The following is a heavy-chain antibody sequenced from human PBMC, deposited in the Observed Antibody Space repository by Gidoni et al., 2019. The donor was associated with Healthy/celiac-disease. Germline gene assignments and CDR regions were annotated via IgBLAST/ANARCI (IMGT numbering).Heavy chain of an antibody. Sequence: EVQLVESGGGLVQPGGSLRLSCAASGFTFSSYDMHWFRQATGKGLEWVSAIGTAGDTYYPGSVKGRFTISRENAKNSLYLQMNSLRAEDTAVYYCARGTELDSSGYYYYYGMDVWGQGTTVTVSS. J-gene: IGHJ6*02. CDR2: IGTAGDT. CDR3: ARGTELDSSGYYYYYGMDV. CDR1: GFTFSSYD. V-gene: IGHV3-13*01. D-gene: IGHD3-22*01.